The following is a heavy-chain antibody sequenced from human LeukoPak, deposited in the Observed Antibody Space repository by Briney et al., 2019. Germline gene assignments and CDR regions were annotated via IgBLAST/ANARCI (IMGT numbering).Heavy chain of an antibody. V-gene: IGHV3-21*01. Sequence: GGSLRLSCAASGFTFSGYTMNWVRQAPGKGLEWVSSIRSSSSYIYYADSVKGRLTISRDNAKNSLYLQMNSLRAEDTAVYYCARDGWLDYWGQGTLVTVSS. CDR3: ARDGWLDY. CDR1: GFTFSGYT. D-gene: IGHD5-24*01. CDR2: IRSSSSYI. J-gene: IGHJ4*02.